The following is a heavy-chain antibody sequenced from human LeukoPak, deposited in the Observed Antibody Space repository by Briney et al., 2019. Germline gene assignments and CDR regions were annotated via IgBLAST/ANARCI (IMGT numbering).Heavy chain of an antibody. CDR2: IYYSGGT. CDR1: GGPINNYY. D-gene: IGHD4-23*01. Sequence: PSETLSLTCTVSGGPINNYYWSWIRQPPGKGLEWIGYIYYSGGTNYNPSLKSRVTISVDTSKNQFSLKLSSVTAADTAVYYCARDDPSCGNPLWGQGTLVTVSS. J-gene: IGHJ4*02. V-gene: IGHV4-59*01. CDR3: ARDDPSCGNPL.